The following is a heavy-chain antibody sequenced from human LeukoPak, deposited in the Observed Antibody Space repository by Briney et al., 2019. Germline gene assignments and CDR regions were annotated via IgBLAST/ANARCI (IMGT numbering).Heavy chain of an antibody. CDR2: FSGSGGST. Sequence: PGGSLRLSCAASGFTFSSYAMSWVRQAPGKGLEWVSTFSGSGGSTHYADSVKGRFTISRDNSKNTLYLQMNSLRAEDTAVYYCAKDATGYSYGYFDYWGQGTLVTVSS. V-gene: IGHV3-23*01. CDR1: GFTFSSYA. J-gene: IGHJ4*02. CDR3: AKDATGYSYGYFDY. D-gene: IGHD5-18*01.